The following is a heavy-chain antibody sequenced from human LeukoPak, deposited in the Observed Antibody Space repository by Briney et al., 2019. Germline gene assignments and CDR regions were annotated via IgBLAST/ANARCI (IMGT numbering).Heavy chain of an antibody. Sequence: SETLSLTCTVSGASVGSAGYYWSWIRQPPGGGLEWIGYIYYISNTNYNPPLKSRVTMSVDPSKNQFSLKLNSVTAADTAVYYCARTQSQSGSYRYYFGYWGQGTLVTVSS. J-gene: IGHJ4*02. D-gene: IGHD1-26*01. CDR3: ARTQSQSGSYRYYFGY. V-gene: IGHV4-61*08. CDR1: GASVGSAGYY. CDR2: IYYISNT.